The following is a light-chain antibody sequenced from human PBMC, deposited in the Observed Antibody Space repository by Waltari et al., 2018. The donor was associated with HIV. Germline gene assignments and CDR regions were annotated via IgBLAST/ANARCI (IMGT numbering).Light chain of an antibody. Sequence: SYELTQPPSVSVSPGQTARITCSGDALPKQYAYWYQRKPGQAHGLVIYKGSERPSGVPERFSGSSSGTTVTLTIRGVQAEDEADYYCQSADSSGTYVVFGGGTKLTVL. V-gene: IGLV3-25*03. CDR2: KGS. CDR3: QSADSSGTYVV. CDR1: ALPKQY. J-gene: IGLJ2*01.